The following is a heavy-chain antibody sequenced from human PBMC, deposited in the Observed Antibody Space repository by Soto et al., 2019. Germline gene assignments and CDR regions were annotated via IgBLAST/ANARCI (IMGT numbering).Heavy chain of an antibody. CDR2: IIPILGIA. J-gene: IGHJ3*02. Sequence: ASVKVSCKASGGTFSSYTISWVRQAPGQGLEWMGRIIPILGIANYAQKFQGRVTITADKSTSTAYMELSSLRSEDTAVYYCASLLDIVVVPAAMSANDAFDIWGQGTMVIVSS. CDR3: ASLLDIVVVPAAMSANDAFDI. CDR1: GGTFSSYT. D-gene: IGHD2-2*01. V-gene: IGHV1-69*02.